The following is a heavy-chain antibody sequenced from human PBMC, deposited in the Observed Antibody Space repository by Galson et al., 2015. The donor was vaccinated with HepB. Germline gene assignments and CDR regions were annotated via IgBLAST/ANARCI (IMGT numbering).Heavy chain of an antibody. Sequence: SLRLSCAASGFTFSSYAMSWVRQAPGKGLEWVSAISGSGGSTYYADSVKGRFTISRDNSKNTLYLQMNSLRAEDTAVYYCAKVGAHGSGSYYDYYGMDVWGQGTTVTVSS. D-gene: IGHD3-10*01. J-gene: IGHJ6*02. CDR2: ISGSGGST. V-gene: IGHV3-23*01. CDR1: GFTFSSYA. CDR3: AKVGAHGSGSYYDYYGMDV.